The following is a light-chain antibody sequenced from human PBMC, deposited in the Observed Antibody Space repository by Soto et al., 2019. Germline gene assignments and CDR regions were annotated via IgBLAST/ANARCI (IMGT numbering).Light chain of an antibody. CDR1: QSVSSN. Sequence: EFVMTQSPATLAVSPGERATLSCRASQSVSSNLAWYQQKPGQAPRLLIYGASTRATGIPARFSGSGSGTEFTLNISSLQFEDCSGYYCEQYNNWPTCGQGTRLAIK. CDR3: EQYNNWPT. CDR2: GAS. V-gene: IGKV3-15*01. J-gene: IGKJ5*01.